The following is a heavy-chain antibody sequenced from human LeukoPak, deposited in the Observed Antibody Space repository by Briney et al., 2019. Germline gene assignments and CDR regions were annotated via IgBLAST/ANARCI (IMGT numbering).Heavy chain of an antibody. V-gene: IGHV4-39*07. J-gene: IGHJ4*02. Sequence: SETLSLTCTVSGASISSNNYYWGWVRQPPGKGLEWIGNIYSSGNTYYNPSLKSRVTISVDASKNQFSLKLSSVTAADTAVYYCARAPEYGLYYFDYWGQGTLVTVSS. D-gene: IGHD1-14*01. CDR3: ARAPEYGLYYFDY. CDR2: IYSSGNT. CDR1: GASISSNNYY.